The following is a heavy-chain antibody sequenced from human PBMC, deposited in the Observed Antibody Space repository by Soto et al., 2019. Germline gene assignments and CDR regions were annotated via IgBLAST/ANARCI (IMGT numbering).Heavy chain of an antibody. CDR2: ISGSGGST. J-gene: IGHJ6*02. D-gene: IGHD5-18*01. CDR1: GFTFSSYA. Sequence: GGSLRLSCAASGFTFSSYAMSWVRQAPGKGLEWVSAISGSGGSTYYADSVKGRFTISRDNSKNPPYLQMNSLRAEDTAVYYCAKDAEEVQLWLVPYYYYYGMDVWGQGTTVTVSS. CDR3: AKDAEEVQLWLVPYYYYYGMDV. V-gene: IGHV3-23*01.